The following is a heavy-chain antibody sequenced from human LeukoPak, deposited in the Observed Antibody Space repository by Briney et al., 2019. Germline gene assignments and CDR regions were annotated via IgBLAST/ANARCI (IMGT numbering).Heavy chain of an antibody. CDR3: AELGITMIGGV. CDR2: ISSSSGTI. J-gene: IGHJ6*04. V-gene: IGHV3-48*01. CDR1: GFTFNSYS. Sequence: GGSLRLSCAASGFTFNSYSMNWVRQAPGRGLEWISYISSSSGTIYYADSVKGRFTISRDNAKNSLYLQMNSLRAEDTAVYYCAELGITMIGGVWGKGTTVTISS. D-gene: IGHD3-10*02.